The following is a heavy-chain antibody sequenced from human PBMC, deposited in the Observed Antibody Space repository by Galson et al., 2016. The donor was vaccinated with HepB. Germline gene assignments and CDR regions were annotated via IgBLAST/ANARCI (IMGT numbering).Heavy chain of an antibody. D-gene: IGHD4-23*01. CDR1: GDSVSSNSAA. V-gene: IGHV6-1*01. CDR3: ARYMDGRGGGLDV. J-gene: IGHJ6*02. CDR2: TFYRSKWYN. Sequence: CAISGDSVSSNSAAWNWIRQSPSRGLEWLGRTFYRSKWYNDYALSVRSRMTINPDTSKNHFSLHLNSVSPADTAVYYCARYMDGRGGGLDVWGQGTTVTVSS.